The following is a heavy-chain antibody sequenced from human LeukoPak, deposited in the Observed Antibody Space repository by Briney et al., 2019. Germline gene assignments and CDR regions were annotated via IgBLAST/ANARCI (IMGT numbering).Heavy chain of an antibody. D-gene: IGHD5-18*01. CDR2: IWYDGSNK. J-gene: IGHJ4*02. V-gene: IGHV3-33*01. CDR3: AREADTAMGPIDY. CDR1: GFTFSSYG. Sequence: PGRSLRLSCAASGFTFSSYGMHWVRQAPGKGLEWVAVIWYDGSNKYYADSVKGRFTISRDNSKNTPYLQMNSLRAEDTAVYYCAREADTAMGPIDYWGQGTLVTVSS.